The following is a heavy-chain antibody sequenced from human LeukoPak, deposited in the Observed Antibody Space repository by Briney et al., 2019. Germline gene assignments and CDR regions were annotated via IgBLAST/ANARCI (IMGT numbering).Heavy chain of an antibody. Sequence: GGSLRLSCAASGFTFSSYEMHWVRQATGKGLEWVSAVGIVGDTFYTGSVKGRFTTSRENAENSLFLQMSSLRAGDTAVYYCARGGRGSSADAFDIWGQGTMVTVSS. CDR3: ARGGRGSSADAFDI. CDR2: VGIVGDT. D-gene: IGHD3-16*01. V-gene: IGHV3-13*01. CDR1: GFTFSSYE. J-gene: IGHJ3*02.